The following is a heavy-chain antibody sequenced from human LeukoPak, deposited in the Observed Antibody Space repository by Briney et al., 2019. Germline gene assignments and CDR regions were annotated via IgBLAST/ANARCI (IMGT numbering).Heavy chain of an antibody. CDR2: IYYSGST. CDR3: AREFLEYSSGWPYYFDY. Sequence: PSETPSLTCTVSGGSIGSYYWSWIRQPPGKGLEWIGYIYYSGSTNYNPSLKSRVTISVDTSKHQFSLKLSSVTAADTAVYYCAREFLEYSSGWPYYFDYWGQGTLVTVSS. V-gene: IGHV4-59*01. D-gene: IGHD6-19*01. J-gene: IGHJ4*02. CDR1: GGSIGSYY.